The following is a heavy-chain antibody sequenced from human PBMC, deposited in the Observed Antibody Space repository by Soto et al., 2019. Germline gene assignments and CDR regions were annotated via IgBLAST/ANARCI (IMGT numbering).Heavy chain of an antibody. CDR3: RVDSSGYYFMAFDY. CDR1: GFTFSNAW. J-gene: IGHJ4*02. V-gene: IGHV3-15*01. D-gene: IGHD3-22*01. Sequence: GGSLRLSCAASGFTFSNAWMSWVRQAPGKGLEWVGRIKSKTDGGTTDYAAPVKGRFTISRDDSKNTLYLQMNSLKTDDTAVYYCRVDSSGYYFMAFDYWGQGTLVTVSS. CDR2: IKSKTDGGTT.